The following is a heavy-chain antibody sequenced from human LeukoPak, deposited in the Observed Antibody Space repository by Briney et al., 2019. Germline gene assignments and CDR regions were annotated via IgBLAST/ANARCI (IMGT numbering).Heavy chain of an antibody. J-gene: IGHJ6*02. CDR2: ISHDGSNK. CDR3: ARDFTATGVGGMDV. CDR1: GFTLSNYA. V-gene: IGHV3-30-3*01. Sequence: GRSLRLSCAASGFTLSNYAMNWVRQAPGKGLEWVAVISHDGSNKYYADSVKGRLTISRDNSKSTLYLQMNSLRTEDTAVYYCARDFTATGVGGMDVWGQGTTVTVSS. D-gene: IGHD4-11*01.